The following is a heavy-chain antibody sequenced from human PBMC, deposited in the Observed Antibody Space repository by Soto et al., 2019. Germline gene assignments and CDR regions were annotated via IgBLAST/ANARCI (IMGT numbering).Heavy chain of an antibody. J-gene: IGHJ5*02. Sequence: QVQLVQSGAEVREPGASVKVSCKASGYTFTSYDVTWVRQAAGQGLEWMGWMAPDSGNTGYAPKFQDRVTMTRDTSTSTAYMELSSLTSEDTAVYYCARDRNGGQPYWFDPWGQGTLVIVSS. CDR2: MAPDSGNT. D-gene: IGHD2-8*01. CDR3: ARDRNGGQPYWFDP. CDR1: GYTFTSYD. V-gene: IGHV1-8*01.